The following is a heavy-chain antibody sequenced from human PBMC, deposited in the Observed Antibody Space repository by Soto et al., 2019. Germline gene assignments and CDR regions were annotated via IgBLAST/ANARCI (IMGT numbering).Heavy chain of an antibody. D-gene: IGHD2-21*01. CDR2: TRNKANSYTT. CDR3: ARGESGGEPFGAFDI. CDR1: GFTFSDHY. J-gene: IGHJ3*02. V-gene: IGHV3-72*01. Sequence: EVQLVESGGGLVQPGGSLRLSCAASGFTFSDHYMDWVRQAPGKGLEWVGRTRNKANSYTTEYAASVKGRFTISRDDSRNSLYLQMNSLKTEDTAVYYCARGESGGEPFGAFDIWGQGTMVTVSS.